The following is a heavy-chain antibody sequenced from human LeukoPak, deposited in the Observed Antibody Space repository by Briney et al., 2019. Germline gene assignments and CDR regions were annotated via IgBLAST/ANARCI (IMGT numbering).Heavy chain of an antibody. CDR3: ARNQRGGYSYGYGPYSFDY. Sequence: HPGGSLRLSCVASGFTFSSYSMNWVRQAPGKGLEWVSYISSSSSTIYYADSVKGRFTISRDNAKNSLYLQMNSLRAEDTAVYYCARNQRGGYSYGYGPYSFDYWGQGTLVTVSS. V-gene: IGHV3-48*04. CDR2: ISSSSSTI. D-gene: IGHD5-18*01. CDR1: GFTFSSYS. J-gene: IGHJ4*02.